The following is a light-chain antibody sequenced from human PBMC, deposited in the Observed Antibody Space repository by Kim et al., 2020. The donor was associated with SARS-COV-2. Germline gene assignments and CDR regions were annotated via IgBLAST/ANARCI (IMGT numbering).Light chain of an antibody. Sequence: GKKVPISCSGSSSNIGNNYVSWYQQLPGTAPKLLIYDNNKRPSGIPDRFSGSKSGTSATLGITGLQTGDEADYYCGTWDSSLSAGLFGGGTQLTVL. V-gene: IGLV1-51*01. CDR2: DNN. CDR3: GTWDSSLSAGL. CDR1: SSNIGNNY. J-gene: IGLJ3*02.